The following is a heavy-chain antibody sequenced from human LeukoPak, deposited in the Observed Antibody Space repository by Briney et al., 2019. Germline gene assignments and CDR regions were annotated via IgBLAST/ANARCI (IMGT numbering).Heavy chain of an antibody. V-gene: IGHV3-21*01. D-gene: IGHD6-13*01. Sequence: PGGSLRLSCAASGFIFSRTTMNWVRQAPGKGLEWVSSISSTSTYMYYADSVKGRFTISRDNSKNTLYLQMNSLRAEDTAVYYCARDPGSSWSYFDYWGQGTLVTVSS. CDR2: ISSTSTYM. CDR1: GFIFSRTT. CDR3: ARDPGSSWSYFDY. J-gene: IGHJ4*02.